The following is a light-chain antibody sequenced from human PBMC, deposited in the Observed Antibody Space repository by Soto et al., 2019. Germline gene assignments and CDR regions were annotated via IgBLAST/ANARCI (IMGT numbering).Light chain of an antibody. J-gene: IGKJ2*01. CDR1: HSLVYSDGNTY. Sequence: DVVMTQSPLSLPVTLGQPASISCRSSHSLVYSDGNTYLNWFHQRPGQSPRRLIYKVSNRDSGVPDRFSGSGSGSDFTLKISWVEAENGGIYYCRLTTHWPRSLGRGTKLEIK. V-gene: IGKV2-30*01. CDR2: KVS. CDR3: RLTTHWPRS.